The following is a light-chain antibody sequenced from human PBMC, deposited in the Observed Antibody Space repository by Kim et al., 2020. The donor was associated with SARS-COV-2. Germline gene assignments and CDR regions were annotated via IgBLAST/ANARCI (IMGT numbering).Light chain of an antibody. CDR3: QQSYITPFT. Sequence: DIQMTQSPSSLSASVGDRVTITCRTIQSISSHLNWYQQKPGRAPKLLISAASTLQGGVPSRFSGSGSETDFTLTISSLQPDDFATYFCQQSYITPFTFGPGTKVDIK. V-gene: IGKV1-39*01. J-gene: IGKJ3*01. CDR2: AAS. CDR1: QSISSH.